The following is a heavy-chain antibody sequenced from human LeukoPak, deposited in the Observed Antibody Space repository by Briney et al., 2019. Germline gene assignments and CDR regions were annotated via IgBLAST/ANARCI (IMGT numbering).Heavy chain of an antibody. CDR1: GGSISSGGYS. Sequence: SQTLSLTCAVSGGSISSGGYSWSWIRQPPGKGLEWIGYIYHSGSTYYNPSLKSRVTISVDRSKNQFSLKLSSVTAADTAVYYCARGNHSSSWLYYYYGMDVWGQGTTVTVSS. D-gene: IGHD6-13*01. J-gene: IGHJ6*02. V-gene: IGHV4-30-2*01. CDR2: IYHSGST. CDR3: ARGNHSSSWLYYYYGMDV.